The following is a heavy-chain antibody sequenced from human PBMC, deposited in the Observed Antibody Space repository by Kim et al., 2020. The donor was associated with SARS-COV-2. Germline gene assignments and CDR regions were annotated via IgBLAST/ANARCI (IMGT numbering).Heavy chain of an antibody. CDR3: AKSRGASAGPRYFDL. J-gene: IGHJ2*01. CDR1: GLTFWSFA. V-gene: IGHV3-23*01. CDR2: ISGSGGKT. Sequence: GGSLRLSCAASGLTFWSFAMSWVRQAPGKVLEWVSGISGSGGKTFYLDSGRGRFNISRDNSRNTLYLQMNGLRADDTAVYFCAKSRGASAGPRYFDLWGRGTLVTVSS. D-gene: IGHD6-13*01.